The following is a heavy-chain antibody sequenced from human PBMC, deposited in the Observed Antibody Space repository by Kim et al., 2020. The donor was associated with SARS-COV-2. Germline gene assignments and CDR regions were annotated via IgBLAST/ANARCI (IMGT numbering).Heavy chain of an antibody. CDR2: IKQDGSEK. V-gene: IGHV3-7*01. Sequence: GGSLRLSCAASGFTFSSYWMSWVRQAPWKGLEWVANIKQDGSEKYYGDSVKGRFTISRDNAKNSLSLQMNILRAEDTAVYYCARDHRSSDYYGSGPELYVDYGGQGTLITVSS. J-gene: IGHJ4*02. CDR1: GFTFSSYW. CDR3: ARDHRSSDYYGSGPELYVDY. D-gene: IGHD3-10*01.